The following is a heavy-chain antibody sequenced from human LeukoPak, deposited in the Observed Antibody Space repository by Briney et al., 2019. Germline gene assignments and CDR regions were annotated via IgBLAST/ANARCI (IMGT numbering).Heavy chain of an antibody. CDR2: ISPYNGNT. J-gene: IGHJ3*01. CDR1: GYTFTSYG. V-gene: IGHV1-18*01. CDR3: ARDNAGWLQLPAFDF. D-gene: IGHD5-24*01. Sequence: ASVKVSCKASGYTFTSYGISWVRQAPGQGLEWMGWISPYNGNTNYAQNFQGRVTMTTDTSTSTAYMEVRSLRSDDTAVYYCARDNAGWLQLPAFDFWGQGTMVTVSS.